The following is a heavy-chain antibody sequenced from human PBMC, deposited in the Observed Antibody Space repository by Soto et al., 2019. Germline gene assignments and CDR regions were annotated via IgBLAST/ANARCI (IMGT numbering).Heavy chain of an antibody. D-gene: IGHD3-10*01. Sequence: EVQVLESGGDLVQPGGSLRLSCAASGLTFSDYAMSWVRQAPGRGLEWVSGISGSGGSTFYADSVKGRFTISRDNSKNTLYLQMNSLRAEDTAVYYWARRRASSEYHYYYMDVWGKGTTVTASS. CDR3: ARRRASSEYHYYYMDV. CDR1: GLTFSDYA. V-gene: IGHV3-23*01. J-gene: IGHJ6*03. CDR2: ISGSGGST.